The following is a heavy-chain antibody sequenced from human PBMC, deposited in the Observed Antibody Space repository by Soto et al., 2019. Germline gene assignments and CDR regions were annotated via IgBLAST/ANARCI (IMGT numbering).Heavy chain of an antibody. Sequence: PSETLSLTCTVSGGSISNFYWSWIRQPPGKGLEWIGYVYYSGSTYYNPSLKSRVTISVDTSKNQFSLKLSSVTAADTAVYYCARVSRYYYYYGMDVWGQGTTVTVSS. CDR2: VYYSGST. J-gene: IGHJ6*02. V-gene: IGHV4-59*12. D-gene: IGHD3-16*02. CDR1: GGSISNFY. CDR3: ARVSRYYYYYGMDV.